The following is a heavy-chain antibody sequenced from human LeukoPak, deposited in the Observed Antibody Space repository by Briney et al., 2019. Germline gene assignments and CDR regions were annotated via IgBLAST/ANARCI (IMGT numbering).Heavy chain of an antibody. D-gene: IGHD3-22*01. J-gene: IGHJ3*02. CDR2: ISSSSSYI. CDR3: ARDPRADYYDSSGYYTDAFDI. CDR1: GFTFSSYS. Sequence: GGSLRLSCAASGFTFSSYSMNWVRQAPGKGLEWVSSISSSSSYIYYADSVKGRFTISRDNAKNSLYLQINSLRAEDTAVYYCARDPRADYYDSSGYYTDAFDIWGQGTMVTVSS. V-gene: IGHV3-21*01.